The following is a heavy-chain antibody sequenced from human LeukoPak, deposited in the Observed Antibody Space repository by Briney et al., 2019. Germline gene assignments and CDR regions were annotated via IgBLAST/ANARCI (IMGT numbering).Heavy chain of an antibody. CDR1: GFTFSSYG. D-gene: IGHD3-10*01. J-gene: IGHJ4*02. CDR3: ARAEDIMTYYYGSGSYFPFDY. CDR2: IWYDGSNK. V-gene: IGHV3-33*01. Sequence: GGSLRLSCAASGFTFSSYGMHWVRQAPGKGLEWVAVIWYDGSNKYYADSVKGRFTISRDNSKNTLYLQMNSLRAEDTAVYYSARAEDIMTYYYGSGSYFPFDYWGQGTLVTVSS.